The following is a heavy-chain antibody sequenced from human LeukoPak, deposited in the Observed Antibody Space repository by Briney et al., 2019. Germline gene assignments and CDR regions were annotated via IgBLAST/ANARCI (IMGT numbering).Heavy chain of an antibody. J-gene: IGHJ4*02. D-gene: IGHD5-12*01. CDR1: GFSFSYYS. V-gene: IGHV3-21*01. CDR2: IRSTSKYI. CDR3: AGGRGSSGEFDY. Sequence: GGSLRLSCTASGFSFSYYSMHWVRQAPGKGLEWVASIRSTSKYIYYADSVKGRFTISRDNAENSLYLQMNSLRAEDTAVFYCAGGRGSSGEFDYWGQGTLVTVSS.